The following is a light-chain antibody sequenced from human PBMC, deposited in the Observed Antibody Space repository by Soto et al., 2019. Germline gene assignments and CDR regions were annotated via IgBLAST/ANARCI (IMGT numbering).Light chain of an antibody. CDR1: QSLLKSTGYNY. Sequence: IVMTQSPLSLPVTPGEPASISCRSSQSLLKSTGYNYLDWYLQKPGQSPQLLIYLGSNRASGVPDRFSGSGSRTDFTLKISRVEAEDVGVYYCMQALQTPPTFGQGTKVEIK. CDR2: LGS. V-gene: IGKV2-28*01. CDR3: MQALQTPPT. J-gene: IGKJ1*01.